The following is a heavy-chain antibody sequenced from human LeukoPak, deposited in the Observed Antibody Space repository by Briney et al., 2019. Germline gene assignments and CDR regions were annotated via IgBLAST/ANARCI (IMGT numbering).Heavy chain of an antibody. D-gene: IGHD5-12*01. CDR2: INAGNGNT. V-gene: IGHV1-3*01. Sequence: ASVKVSCKASGYTFTSYAMHWVRPAPGQRLEWMGWINAGNGNTKYSQKFQGRVTITRDTSASTAYMELSSLRSEDTAVYYCARDRGYSGYDQRYNWFDPWGQGTLVTVSS. CDR3: ARDRGYSGYDQRYNWFDP. J-gene: IGHJ5*02. CDR1: GYTFTSYA.